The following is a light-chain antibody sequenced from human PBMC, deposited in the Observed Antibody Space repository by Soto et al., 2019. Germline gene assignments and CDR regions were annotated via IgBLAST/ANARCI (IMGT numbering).Light chain of an antibody. CDR1: QSVSSN. CDR2: GAS. Sequence: EIVMTQSPATLSVSPGERATLSCRASQSVSSNLAWYQQKPGQAPRLLIYGASTRATGIPARLSGSGSGTEFTLTISSLQSEDFAVYSCQQYNNWPPYTFGQGTKLEIK. CDR3: QQYNNWPPYT. V-gene: IGKV3-15*01. J-gene: IGKJ2*01.